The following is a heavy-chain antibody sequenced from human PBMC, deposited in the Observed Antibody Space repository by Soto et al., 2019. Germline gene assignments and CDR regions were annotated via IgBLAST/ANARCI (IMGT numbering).Heavy chain of an antibody. V-gene: IGHV1-18*01. CDR3: ASSREGGSGRYFDY. CDR2: ISAHNGNT. D-gene: IGHD1-26*01. J-gene: IGHJ4*02. CDR1: SYTFTSCG. Sequence: QVQLVQYGAEVRKPGASVKVSCRASSYTFTSCGLTWVRQAPGQGIEWMGWISAHNGNTNYAQKLQGRVTMTTDTSTSTAYMELRSLRSDDTAVYYCASSREGGSGRYFDYWGQGTLVTVSS.